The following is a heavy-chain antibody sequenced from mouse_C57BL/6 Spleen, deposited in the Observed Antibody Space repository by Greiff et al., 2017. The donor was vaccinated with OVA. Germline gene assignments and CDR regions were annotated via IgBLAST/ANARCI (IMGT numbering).Heavy chain of an antibody. Sequence: VQLQQSGAELVKPGASVKLSCTASGFNITDYYMHWVKQRTEQGLEWIGRIDPEDGETKYAPKFPGKANLTADTSANTAYLQLSSLTSEATAVYYCARSATVVSTDYWGQGTTLTVSS. V-gene: IGHV14-2*01. D-gene: IGHD1-1*01. J-gene: IGHJ2*01. CDR1: GFNITDYY. CDR3: ARSATVVSTDY. CDR2: IDPEDGET.